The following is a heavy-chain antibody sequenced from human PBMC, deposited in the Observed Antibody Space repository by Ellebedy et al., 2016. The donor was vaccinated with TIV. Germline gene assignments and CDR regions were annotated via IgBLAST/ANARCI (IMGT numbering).Heavy chain of an antibody. CDR1: GFTFSSYS. CDR2: SSSSSYYI. CDR3: SRVVGPVTAFDY. D-gene: IGHD4-17*01. V-gene: IGHV3-21*01. J-gene: IGHJ4*02. Sequence: GESLKISCAASGFTFSSYSMNWVRQAPGKGLEWVSSSSSSSYYIYYADSVKGRFTFSRDNAKNSLYLQMNSLRDDDAAVYYCSRVVGPVTAFDYWGQGTLVAVSS.